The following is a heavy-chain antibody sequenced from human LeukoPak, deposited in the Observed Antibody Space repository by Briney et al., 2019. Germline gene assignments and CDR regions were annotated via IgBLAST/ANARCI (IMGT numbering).Heavy chain of an antibody. CDR3: ARDREMGTIRNGFDV. J-gene: IGHJ3*01. Sequence: GGSLRLSCAASGFTFSAYSMNWVRQAPGKGLEWVSSISTSSSYIYYADSAKGRFTVSRDNAKNSLFLQMNSLRAEDAALYYCARDREMGTIRNGFDVWGQGTIVSVSS. CDR2: ISTSSSYI. D-gene: IGHD5-24*01. V-gene: IGHV3-21*01. CDR1: GFTFSAYS.